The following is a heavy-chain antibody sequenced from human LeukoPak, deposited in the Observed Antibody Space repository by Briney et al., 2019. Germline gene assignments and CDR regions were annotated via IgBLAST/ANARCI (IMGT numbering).Heavy chain of an antibody. D-gene: IGHD6-13*01. CDR2: IYAGDSDT. CDR3: ARKRRDVAAAVTWFDP. J-gene: IGHJ5*02. CDR1: GYSFTSYW. Sequence: GESLKISGQRSGYSFTSYWFGWVRQMHGKGREWMGIIYAGDSDTRYSPSFQGQVTISADKSISTAYLQWSSLKASDTAMYYCARKRRDVAAAVTWFDPWGQGTLVTVSS. V-gene: IGHV5-51*01.